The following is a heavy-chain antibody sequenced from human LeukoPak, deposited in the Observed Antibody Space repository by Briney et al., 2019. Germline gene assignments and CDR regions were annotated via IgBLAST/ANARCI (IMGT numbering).Heavy chain of an antibody. CDR3: AKAGYCSSTSCLEDY. D-gene: IGHD2-2*01. CDR1: GFTFSNSA. CDR2: ISGSGSST. J-gene: IGHJ4*02. Sequence: GGSLRLSCAASGFTFSNSAMSWVRQAPGKGLEWVSAISGSGSSTYYADSVKGRFTISRDNSKNTLYLQMNSLRAEDTAVYYCAKAGYCSSTSCLEDYWGQGTLVTVSS. V-gene: IGHV3-23*01.